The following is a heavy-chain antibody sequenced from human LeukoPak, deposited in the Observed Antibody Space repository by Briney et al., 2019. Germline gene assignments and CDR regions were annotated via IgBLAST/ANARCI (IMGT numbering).Heavy chain of an antibody. D-gene: IGHD3-10*01. CDR3: ARGGITMVRGVMRSSWFDP. CDR1: GYTFTSYG. J-gene: IGHJ5*02. V-gene: IGHV1-18*01. CDR2: ISAYNGNT. Sequence: EASVKVSCKASGYTFTSYGFSWVRQAPGQGLEWMGWISAYNGNTNYAQKLQGRVTMTTDTSTSTAYMELRSLRSDDTAVYYCARGGITMVRGVMRSSWFDPWGQGTLVTVSS.